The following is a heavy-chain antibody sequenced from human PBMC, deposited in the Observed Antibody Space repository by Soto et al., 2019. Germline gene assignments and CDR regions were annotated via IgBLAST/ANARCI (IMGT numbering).Heavy chain of an antibody. CDR1: GFTFSNAW. Sequence: GESLKISCAASGFTFSNAWMNWVRQAPGKGLEWVGRIKSKTDGGTTDYAAPVKGRFAISRDDSKNTQYLQMNSLKTEDTAVYYCTTDTNYYDSDGYHREDYWGQGTLVTVSS. CDR2: IKSKTDGGTT. D-gene: IGHD3-22*01. V-gene: IGHV3-15*07. CDR3: TTDTNYYDSDGYHREDY. J-gene: IGHJ4*02.